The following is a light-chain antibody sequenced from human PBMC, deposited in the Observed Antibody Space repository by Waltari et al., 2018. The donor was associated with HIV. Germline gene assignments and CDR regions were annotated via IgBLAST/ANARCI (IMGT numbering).Light chain of an antibody. Sequence: QSVLTQPPAVSAAPGQRVSISCSGHHSNLGAHFVSWYQQLPGTVPKLLSFDDHKRPAGIPDRCSGSKSGTSATLAIDTLQTGDEAHYYCSSYFSPGGLVFGGGTKLTVL. J-gene: IGLJ3*02. CDR3: SSYFSPGGLV. CDR2: DDH. CDR1: HSNLGAHF. V-gene: IGLV1-51*01.